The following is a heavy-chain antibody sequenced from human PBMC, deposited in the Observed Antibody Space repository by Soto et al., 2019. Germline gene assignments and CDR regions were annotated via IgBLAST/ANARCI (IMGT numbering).Heavy chain of an antibody. V-gene: IGHV3-33*01. D-gene: IGHD6-13*01. Sequence: QVQLVESGGGVVQPGRSLRLSCAASGFTFSSYGMHWVRQAPGKGLEWVAVIWYDGSNKYYADSVKGRFTISRDNSKNTMYLQMNSLRDEDTAVYYCARAPPQYSSSWTFDYWGQGTLVTVSS. CDR1: GFTFSSYG. J-gene: IGHJ4*02. CDR3: ARAPPQYSSSWTFDY. CDR2: IWYDGSNK.